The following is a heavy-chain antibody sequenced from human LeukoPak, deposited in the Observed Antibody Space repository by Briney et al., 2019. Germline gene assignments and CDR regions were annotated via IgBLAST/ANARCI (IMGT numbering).Heavy chain of an antibody. V-gene: IGHV3-23*01. CDR3: AKDLGTVTSSDP. CDR1: GFTFSSYA. CDR2: ISGSGGST. J-gene: IGHJ5*02. D-gene: IGHD4-17*01. Sequence: PGGSLRLSCAASGFTFSSYAMSWVRKAPGKGLERVSAISGSGGSTYYADSVKGRFTISRDNSKNTLYLQMNSLRAEDTAVYYCAKDLGTVTSSDPWGQGTLVTVSS.